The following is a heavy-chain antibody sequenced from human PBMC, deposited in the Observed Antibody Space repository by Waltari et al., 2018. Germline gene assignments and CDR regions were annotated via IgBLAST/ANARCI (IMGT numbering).Heavy chain of an antibody. V-gene: IGHV1-8*01. CDR3: ARRLPYYGMDV. CDR2: IIPNRGST. Sequence: QVQLVQSGAEVKKPGASVTVSCKASGYTFTRYDINWVRQATGQVLEWMGSIIPNRGSTGAAQKFQGGVTMTRNTSISTAYMELSTLRSEDTAVYYFARRLPYYGMDVWGQGTTVPVSS. CDR1: GYTFTRYD. D-gene: IGHD4-17*01. J-gene: IGHJ6*02.